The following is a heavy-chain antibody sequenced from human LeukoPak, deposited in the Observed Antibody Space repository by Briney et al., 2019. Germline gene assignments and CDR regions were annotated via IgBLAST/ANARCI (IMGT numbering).Heavy chain of an antibody. CDR1: GFTFSSYS. J-gene: IGHJ6*03. V-gene: IGHV3-21*01. CDR2: ISSSSSYI. Sequence: PGGSLRLSCAASGFTFSSYSMNWVRQAPGKGLEWVSSISSSSSYIYYADSVKGRFTISRDNAKNSLYLQMNSLRAEDTAVYYCARRGSSWYYYYHMDVWGKGTTVTVSS. D-gene: IGHD6-13*01. CDR3: ARRGSSWYYYYHMDV.